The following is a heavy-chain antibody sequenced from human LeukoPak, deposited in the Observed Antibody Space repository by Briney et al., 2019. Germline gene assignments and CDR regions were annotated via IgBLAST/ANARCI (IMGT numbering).Heavy chain of an antibody. CDR2: IKQDGSEK. CDR3: ARDTVVVVSATSLFDY. Sequence: LGGSLRLSCAASGFTFSRYWMSWVRQAPGRGLEWVANIKQDGSEKYYVDSVKGRFTISRDNAKNSLYLQMNSLRAEDTAVFYCARDTVVVVSATSLFDYWGQGTLVTVSS. V-gene: IGHV3-7*05. D-gene: IGHD2-15*01. CDR1: GFTFSRYW. J-gene: IGHJ4*02.